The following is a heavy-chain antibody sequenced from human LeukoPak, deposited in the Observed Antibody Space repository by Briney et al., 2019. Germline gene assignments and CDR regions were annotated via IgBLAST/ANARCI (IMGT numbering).Heavy chain of an antibody. V-gene: IGHV4-59*01. D-gene: IGHD3-10*01. CDR1: GGSISSYY. Sequence: TSETLSLTCTVPGGSISSYYWSWIRQPPGKGLEWIGYIYYSGSTNYNPSLKSRVTISVDTSKNQFSLKLSSVTAADTAVYYCAKLRYGSGSLDYWGQGTLVTVSS. CDR3: AKLRYGSGSLDY. J-gene: IGHJ4*02. CDR2: IYYSGST.